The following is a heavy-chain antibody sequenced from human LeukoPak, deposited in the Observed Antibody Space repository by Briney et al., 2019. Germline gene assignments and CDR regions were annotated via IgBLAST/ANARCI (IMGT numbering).Heavy chain of an antibody. Sequence: AGGSLRLSCAASGFTFSSYGMHWVRQAPGKGLEWVAFIRYDGSNKYYADSVKGRFTISRDNSKNTLYLQMNSLRAEDTAVYYCYGKTGDIYYYYYMDVWGKGTTVTVSS. CDR2: IRYDGSNK. CDR1: GFTFSSYG. V-gene: IGHV3-30*02. CDR3: YGKTGDIYYYYYMDV. D-gene: IGHD7-27*01. J-gene: IGHJ6*03.